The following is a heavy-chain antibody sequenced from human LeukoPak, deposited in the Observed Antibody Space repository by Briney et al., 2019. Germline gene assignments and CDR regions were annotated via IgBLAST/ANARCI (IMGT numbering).Heavy chain of an antibody. V-gene: IGHV5-51*03. CDR2: ILPANSET. CDR1: GYSFSNYW. Sequence: PGESLKISCKGSGYSFSNYWIGWVRQMPGKGLEWVGIILPANSETRYSPSFQGQVTMSADKSISTAYLQWSSLKAADTAMYYCARRYGRPFDYWGQGTLVTVSS. D-gene: IGHD3-9*01. J-gene: IGHJ4*02. CDR3: ARRYGRPFDY.